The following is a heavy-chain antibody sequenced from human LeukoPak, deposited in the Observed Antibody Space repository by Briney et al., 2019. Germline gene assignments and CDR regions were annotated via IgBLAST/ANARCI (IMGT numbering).Heavy chain of an antibody. Sequence: SETLSLTCTVSGGSISSYYWNWIRQPPGKGLEWIGYISYSGTTNYNPSLKSRVTISVDTSKKQFSLKLTSATAADTAVYYCARGDDYKSTLFDYWGQGTLVTVSS. CDR1: GGSISSYY. CDR2: ISYSGTT. J-gene: IGHJ4*02. CDR3: ARGDDYKSTLFDY. V-gene: IGHV4-59*01. D-gene: IGHD5-12*01.